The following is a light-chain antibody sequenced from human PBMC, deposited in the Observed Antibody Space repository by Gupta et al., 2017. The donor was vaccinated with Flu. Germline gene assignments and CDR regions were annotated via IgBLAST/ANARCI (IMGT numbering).Light chain of an antibody. CDR3: QTWDIGLRV. CDR1: SGHSSYA. CDR2: VNTDGSH. V-gene: IGLV4-69*01. J-gene: IGLJ3*02. Sequence: QLVLTQAPFASAPLGASVKLTCTLDSGHSSYAISWHQHQPEKGPPYLMMVNTDGSHITGDGVPGCFSASASAAARFLIISSLQSEDDSYYYSQTWDIGLRVFGGGTKLTVL.